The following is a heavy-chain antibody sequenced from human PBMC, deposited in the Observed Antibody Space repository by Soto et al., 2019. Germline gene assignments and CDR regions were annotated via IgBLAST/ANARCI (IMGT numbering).Heavy chain of an antibody. CDR1: GYTFTGYY. D-gene: IGHD6-19*01. CDR3: ARALVHRSGWYWYFQH. Sequence: VASVKVSCKASGYTFTGYYMHWVRQAPGQGLEWMGWINPNSGGTNYAQKFQGWVTMTRDTSISTAYMELSRLRSDDTAVYYCARALVHRSGWYWYFQHWGQGTLVTVSS. J-gene: IGHJ1*01. CDR2: INPNSGGT. V-gene: IGHV1-2*04.